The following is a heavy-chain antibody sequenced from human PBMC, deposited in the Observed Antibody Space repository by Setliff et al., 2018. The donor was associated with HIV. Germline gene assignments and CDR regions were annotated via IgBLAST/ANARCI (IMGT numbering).Heavy chain of an antibody. CDR1: GYIFTSNT. CDR2: ISGSGNT. J-gene: IGHJ6*03. Sequence: ASVKVSCKASGYIFTSNTIHWVRQAPGQRLQWMGCISGSGNTKFSQEFQGRVTLTRDTSANTAYMELSSLRSEDTAVYYCARGGKITMVRGVMFYMDVRGKGTTVTVSS. CDR3: ARGGKITMVRGVMFYMDV. D-gene: IGHD3-10*01. V-gene: IGHV1-3*01.